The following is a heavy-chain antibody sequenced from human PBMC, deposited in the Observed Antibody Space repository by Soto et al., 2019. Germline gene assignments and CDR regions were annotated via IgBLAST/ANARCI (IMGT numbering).Heavy chain of an antibody. CDR1: GGSVTNSSYY. J-gene: IGHJ4*02. CDR3: VIQRTTVITQAYFDY. V-gene: IGHV4-39*01. Sequence: PSETLSLTCTVSGGSVTNSSYYWGWIRQSPGKGLEWIGSVYYRGRSYSKSSVRSRVTISVDTSKNQFSLNLNSVTASDTVVYFCVIQRTTVITQAYFDYWDPGALVTVSS. D-gene: IGHD4-4*01. CDR2: VYYRGRS.